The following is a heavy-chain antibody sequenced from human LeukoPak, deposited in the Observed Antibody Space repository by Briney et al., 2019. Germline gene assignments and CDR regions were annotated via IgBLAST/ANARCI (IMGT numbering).Heavy chain of an antibody. CDR3: ARSGLTMVRGVIDY. Sequence: ASVKVSCKASGYTFTSYAMNWVRQAPGQGLEWMGWINTNTGNPTYAQGFTGRFVFSLDTSVSTAYLQISSLKAGDTAVYYCARSGLTMVRGVIDYWGQGTLVTVSS. V-gene: IGHV7-4-1*02. CDR1: GYTFTSYA. J-gene: IGHJ4*02. D-gene: IGHD3-10*01. CDR2: INTNTGNP.